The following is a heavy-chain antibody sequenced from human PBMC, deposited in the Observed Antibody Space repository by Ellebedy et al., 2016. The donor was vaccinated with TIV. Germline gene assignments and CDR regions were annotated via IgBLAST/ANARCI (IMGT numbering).Heavy chain of an antibody. Sequence: MPSETLSLTCTVSGGSISPYYWSWIRQPPGKGLEWIGYIYYSGSTNYNPSLKSRLTISLETSKNQFSLKLSSVTAADPAVYYCARTYYDFWSGFSAPYYFDYWGQGTLVTVSS. V-gene: IGHV4-59*01. J-gene: IGHJ4*02. CDR3: ARTYYDFWSGFSAPYYFDY. D-gene: IGHD3-3*01. CDR1: GGSISPYY. CDR2: IYYSGST.